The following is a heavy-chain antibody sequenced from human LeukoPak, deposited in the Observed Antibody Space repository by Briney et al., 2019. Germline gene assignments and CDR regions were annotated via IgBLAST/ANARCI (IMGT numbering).Heavy chain of an antibody. D-gene: IGHD3-9*01. Sequence: SSETLSLTCTVSGASINIYYWSWVRQPAGKGLEWIGRIYTSGSTNYNPSLKSRVTMSIDTSKNQYSLNLNSVTAADTAVYYCARTYSGDWFEYYFDYWGQGTLVTVSS. J-gene: IGHJ4*02. CDR1: GASINIYY. V-gene: IGHV4-4*07. CDR2: IYTSGST. CDR3: ARTYSGDWFEYYFDY.